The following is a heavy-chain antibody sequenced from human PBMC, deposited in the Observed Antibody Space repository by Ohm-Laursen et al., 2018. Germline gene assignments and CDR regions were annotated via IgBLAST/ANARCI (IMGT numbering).Heavy chain of an antibody. Sequence: SLRLSCTASGFTFSSYSMNWVRQAPGKGLEWVSSISSSSSYIYYADSVKGRFTISRDNAKNSLYLQMNSLRAEDTAVYYCASSLWSGYYGGYWGQGTLVTVSS. CDR3: ASSLWSGYYGGY. D-gene: IGHD3-3*01. CDR1: GFTFSSYS. V-gene: IGHV3-21*01. J-gene: IGHJ4*02. CDR2: ISSSSSYI.